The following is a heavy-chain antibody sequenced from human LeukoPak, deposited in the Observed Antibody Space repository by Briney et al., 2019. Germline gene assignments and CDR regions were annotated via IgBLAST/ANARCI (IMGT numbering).Heavy chain of an antibody. J-gene: IGHJ4*02. CDR2: ISIIGSVI. V-gene: IGHV3-48*03. CDR3: ARDLRRFGTLVDY. CDR1: VFTFSSYE. D-gene: IGHD3-10*01. Sequence: GGSLRLSSAASVFTFSSYEMNWVPPAPRKGLEWVSFISIIGSVIYYAQFVKGQFTIYRDNATNSQYLQMNGLRAEDTAVYYCARDLRRFGTLVDYWGRGTLVTVSS.